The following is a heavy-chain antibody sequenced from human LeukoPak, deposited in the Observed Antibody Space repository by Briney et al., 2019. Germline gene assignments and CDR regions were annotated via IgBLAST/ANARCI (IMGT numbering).Heavy chain of an antibody. CDR3: AKDRIKDGYNDY. D-gene: IGHD5-24*01. V-gene: IGHV3-23*01. Sequence: GGSLRLSRAASGFTFSSYGMSWVRQAPGRGLEWVSAISASGGSTYYADSVKGRVTISRDNSKNTLYLQMNSLRAEDTAVYYCAKDRIKDGYNDYWGQGTLVTVSS. CDR1: GFTFSSYG. J-gene: IGHJ4*02. CDR2: ISASGGST.